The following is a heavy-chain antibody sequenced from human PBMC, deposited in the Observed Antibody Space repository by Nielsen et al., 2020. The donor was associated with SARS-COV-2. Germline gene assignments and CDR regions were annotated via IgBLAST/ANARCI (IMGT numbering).Heavy chain of an antibody. D-gene: IGHD6-19*01. CDR3: ARRCFRGGSGWSGPSCLDY. Sequence: WIRQPPGKGLEWIGEINHSGSTNYNPSLKSRVTISVDTSKNQFSLKLSPVTAADTAVYYCARRCFRGGSGWSGPSCLDYWGQGTLVTVSS. J-gene: IGHJ4*02. V-gene: IGHV4-34*01. CDR2: INHSGST.